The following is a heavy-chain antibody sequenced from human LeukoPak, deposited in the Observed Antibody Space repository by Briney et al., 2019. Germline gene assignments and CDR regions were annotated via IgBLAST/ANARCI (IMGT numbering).Heavy chain of an antibody. CDR2: INHSGST. J-gene: IGHJ4*02. Sequence: PSETLSLTCAVYGGSFSGYYWSWIRQPPGKGLEWIGEINHSGSTNYNPSLKSRVTISVDTSKSQFSLKLSSVTAADTAVYYCARLYAGTRPPDYWGQGTLVTVSS. CDR1: GGSFSGYY. V-gene: IGHV4-34*01. D-gene: IGHD2-2*02. CDR3: ARLYAGTRPPDY.